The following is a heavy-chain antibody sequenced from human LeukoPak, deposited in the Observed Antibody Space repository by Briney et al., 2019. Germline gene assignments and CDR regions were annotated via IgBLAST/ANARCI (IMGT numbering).Heavy chain of an antibody. CDR2: INPNSGGT. Sequence: ASVKVFCKASGYTCTGYYMHCVRQAPGQGLEWMGWINPNSGGTNYAQTFQGRVTMTRDTSISRASMELSRLTSDDTAMNHCATARGYSGYSAFILPYNFDYWGQGTLVTVSS. D-gene: IGHD5-12*01. V-gene: IGHV1-2*02. CDR1: GYTCTGYY. CDR3: ATARGYSGYSAFILPYNFDY. J-gene: IGHJ4*02.